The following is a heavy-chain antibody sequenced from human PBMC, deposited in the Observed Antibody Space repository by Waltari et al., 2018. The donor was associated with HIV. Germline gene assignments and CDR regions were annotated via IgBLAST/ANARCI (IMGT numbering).Heavy chain of an antibody. CDR2: IYTSVST. Sequence: QVQLQESGPGLVKPSQTLSLTCTVSGGSISSGSYYWSWIRQPAGKGLEWIGRIYTSVSTNYNPHLKSRVTISVDTSKNQFSLKLSSVTAADTAVYYCATMVAGTFDSWGQGTLVTVSS. J-gene: IGHJ4*02. D-gene: IGHD6-13*01. V-gene: IGHV4-61*02. CDR3: ATMVAGTFDS. CDR1: GGSISSGSYY.